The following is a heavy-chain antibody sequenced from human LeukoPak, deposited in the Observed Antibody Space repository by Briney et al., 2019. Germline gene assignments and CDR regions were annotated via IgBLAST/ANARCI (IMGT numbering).Heavy chain of an antibody. CDR1: GFTFTSYG. Sequence: GGSLRLSCAASGFTFTSYGMHWVRQAPGKGLEWVAFIRYDGINKYYADSVKGRFTISRDNSKNTLYLQMNSLRAEDTAVYYCARGGVLWFGELYPDYWGQGTLVTVSS. CDR2: IRYDGINK. V-gene: IGHV3-30*02. J-gene: IGHJ4*02. CDR3: ARGGVLWFGELYPDY. D-gene: IGHD3-10*01.